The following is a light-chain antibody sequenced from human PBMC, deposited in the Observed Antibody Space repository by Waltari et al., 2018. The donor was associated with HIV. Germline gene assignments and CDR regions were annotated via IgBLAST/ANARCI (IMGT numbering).Light chain of an antibody. CDR3: SSYAGGNNLV. V-gene: IGLV2-8*01. Sequence: QSALTQPPSASGSPGQSVTISCTGTSSDVGGSNFVPWYHQHPGKAPKLMIFEVTKRPSGVPARFSGSKTGNTASLTVSGLQADDEADYYCSSYAGGNNLVFGGGTKLTVL. CDR1: SSDVGGSNF. J-gene: IGLJ2*01. CDR2: EVT.